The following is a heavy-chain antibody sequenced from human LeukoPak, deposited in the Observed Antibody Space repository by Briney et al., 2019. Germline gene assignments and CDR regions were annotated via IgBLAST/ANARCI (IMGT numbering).Heavy chain of an antibody. CDR1: GGSISPYY. D-gene: IGHD3-22*01. CDR3: ARSTWLLDK. Sequence: SETLSLTCTVSGGSISPYYWSWIRQPPGKGLEWIGYIYYSGSTNYNPSLKSRVTISLDTSKNQFSLKLSSVTVADTAVYYCARSTWLLDKWGQGTLVTVSS. CDR2: IYYSGST. J-gene: IGHJ4*02. V-gene: IGHV4-59*01.